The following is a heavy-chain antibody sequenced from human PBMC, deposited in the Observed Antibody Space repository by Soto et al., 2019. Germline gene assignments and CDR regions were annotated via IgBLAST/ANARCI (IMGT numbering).Heavy chain of an antibody. CDR1: GGSISSYY. J-gene: IGHJ6*02. CDR3: ARDSRDYGDYPPEYYYYYGMDV. V-gene: IGHV4-59*01. Sequence: SETLSLTCTVSGGSISSYYWSWIRQPPGKGLEWIGYIYYSGSTNYNPSLKSRVTISVDTSKNQFSLKLSSVTAADTAVYYFARDSRDYGDYPPEYYYYYGMDVWGQGTTVTVS. CDR2: IYYSGST. D-gene: IGHD4-17*01.